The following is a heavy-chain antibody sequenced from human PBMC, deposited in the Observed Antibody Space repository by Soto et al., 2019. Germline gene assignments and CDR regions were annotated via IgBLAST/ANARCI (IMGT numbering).Heavy chain of an antibody. CDR1: GYTFTSYG. J-gene: IGHJ4*02. CDR2: INDNNGDT. V-gene: IGHV1-18*04. D-gene: IGHD4-17*01. CDR3: SRFGAYGTH. Sequence: QVQLVQSGPELKKPGASVKVSCKASGYTFTSYGISWVRQAPGRGLEWMGRINDNNGDTDYRQKFHGRITMTADASTDTVYMDLRNLTTDDTGVYYCSRFGAYGTHWGQGTQITVSS.